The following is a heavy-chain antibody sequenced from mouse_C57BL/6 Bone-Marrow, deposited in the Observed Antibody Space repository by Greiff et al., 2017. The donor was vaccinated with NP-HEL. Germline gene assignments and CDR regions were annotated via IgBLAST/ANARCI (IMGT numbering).Heavy chain of an antibody. CDR1: GYTFTSYW. V-gene: IGHV1-50*01. J-gene: IGHJ3*01. Sequence: QVQLQQPGAELVKPGASVKLSCKASGYTFTSYWMQWVKQRPGQGLEWIGEIDPSDSYTNYNQKFKGKATLTVDTSSSTAYMQLSSLTSEDSAVYHCARGDYDYYWGQGTLVTVSA. CDR3: ARGDYDYY. CDR2: IDPSDSYT. D-gene: IGHD2-4*01.